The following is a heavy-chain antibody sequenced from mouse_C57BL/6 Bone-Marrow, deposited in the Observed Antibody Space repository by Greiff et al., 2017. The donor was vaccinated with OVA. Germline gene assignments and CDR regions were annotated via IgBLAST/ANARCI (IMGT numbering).Heavy chain of an antibody. V-gene: IGHV1-52*01. Sequence: VQLQQPGAELVRPGSSVKLSCKASGYTFTSYWMHWVKQRPIQGLEWIGNIDPSDSETHSNQKFKDKAPLPVDKSSSTAYMQLSILTSEDSAVYYCARRGEALDYWGQGTTLTVSS. J-gene: IGHJ2*01. CDR3: ARRGEALDY. CDR2: IDPSDSET. CDR1: GYTFTSYW.